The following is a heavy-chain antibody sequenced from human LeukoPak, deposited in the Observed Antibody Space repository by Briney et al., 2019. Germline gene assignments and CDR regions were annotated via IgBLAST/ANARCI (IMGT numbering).Heavy chain of an antibody. CDR3: TRDGSGWNYNWFDP. CDR1: GFTFDDYS. V-gene: IGHV3-49*04. J-gene: IGHJ5*02. Sequence: GGSLRLSCTASGFTFDDYSVSWVRQTPGKGLEWVGFIKSKASGGTTEYAASVKGRFTISRDDSKTIAYLQMNSLKTEDTAVYYCTRDGSGWNYNWFDPWGQGTLVTVSS. CDR2: IKSKASGGTT. D-gene: IGHD6-19*01.